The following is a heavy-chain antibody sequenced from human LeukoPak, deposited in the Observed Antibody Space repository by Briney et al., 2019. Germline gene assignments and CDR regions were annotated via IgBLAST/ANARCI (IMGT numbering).Heavy chain of an antibody. Sequence: PGGSLRLSCAASGFTFSSYEMNWVRQAPGKGLEWVSYISSSGSTIYYADSVKGRFTISRDNAKKSLYLQMNSLRAEDTAVYYCARGANYYGSGSHNWFDPWGQGTLVTVSS. CDR3: ARGANYYGSGSHNWFDP. CDR1: GFTFSSYE. D-gene: IGHD3-10*01. V-gene: IGHV3-48*03. CDR2: ISSSGSTI. J-gene: IGHJ5*02.